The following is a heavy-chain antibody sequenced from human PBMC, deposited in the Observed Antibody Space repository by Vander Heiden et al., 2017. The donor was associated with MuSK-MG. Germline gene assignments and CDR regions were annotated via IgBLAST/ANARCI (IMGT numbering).Heavy chain of an antibody. CDR3: ARRVHTCDY. V-gene: IGHV5-51*01. Sequence: EVQLVQSGAEVKKPGESLKISCKGSGYNFTDYWIAWVRQMPGKGLEWMGMIYPADSAVKYSPSFQGQVIVSADRSISTAYLEWSSLRASDTAMYYCARRVHTCDYWGQGTLVTVSS. D-gene: IGHD3-16*01. J-gene: IGHJ4*02. CDR2: IYPADSAV. CDR1: GYNFTDYW.